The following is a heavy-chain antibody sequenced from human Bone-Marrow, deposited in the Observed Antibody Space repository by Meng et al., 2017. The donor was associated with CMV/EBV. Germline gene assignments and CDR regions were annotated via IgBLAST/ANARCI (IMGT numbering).Heavy chain of an antibody. CDR1: GFTVSSNY. V-gene: IGHV3-48*04. CDR3: ARAYYDFWSGYFPVYYYYGMDV. CDR2: ISSSSSTI. Sequence: GGSLRLSCAASGFTVSSNYMSWVRQAPGKGLEWVSYISSSSSTIYYADSVKGRFTISRDNAKNSLYLQMNSLRAEDTAVYYCARAYYDFWSGYFPVYYYYGMDVWGQGTTVTVSS. D-gene: IGHD3-3*01. J-gene: IGHJ6*02.